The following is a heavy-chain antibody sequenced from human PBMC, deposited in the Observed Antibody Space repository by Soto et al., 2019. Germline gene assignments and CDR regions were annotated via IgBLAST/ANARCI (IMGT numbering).Heavy chain of an antibody. D-gene: IGHD4-17*01. CDR3: AKPFYGLQYYFGY. CDR1: GFTFSSYV. J-gene: IGHJ4*02. V-gene: IGHV3-23*01. Sequence: EVQLLESGGGLVQPGGSLRLSCAASGFTFSSYVMNWVRQAPGRGLEWVSTISGSGGSTYYADSVKGRFTISRDNSKNTLYLHMNSLRAEDTAIYYCAKPFYGLQYYFGYWGQGTLVTVSS. CDR2: ISGSGGST.